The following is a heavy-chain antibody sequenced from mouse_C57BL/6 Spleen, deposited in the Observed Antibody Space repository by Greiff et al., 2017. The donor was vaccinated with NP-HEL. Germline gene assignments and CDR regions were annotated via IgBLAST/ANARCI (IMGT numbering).Heavy chain of an antibody. J-gene: IGHJ2*01. V-gene: IGHV1-74*01. Sequence: QVQLKQPGAELVKPGASVKVSCKASGYTFTSYWMHWVKQRPGQGLEWIGRIHPSDSDTNYNQKFKGKATLTVDKSSSTAYMQLSSLTSEDSAVYYCAPTTVVEGLFDYWGQGTTLTVSS. D-gene: IGHD1-1*01. CDR3: APTTVVEGLFDY. CDR2: IHPSDSDT. CDR1: GYTFTSYW.